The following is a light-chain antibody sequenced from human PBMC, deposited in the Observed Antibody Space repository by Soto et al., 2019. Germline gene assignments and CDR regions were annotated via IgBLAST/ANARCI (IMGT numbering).Light chain of an antibody. V-gene: IGLV1-47*01. Sequence: QSLLTQPPSASGTPGQSVIISCSGSSSNIGNNLVYWYQQVPGMAPKLLIYANSQRPSGVPDRFSGSKSGTSAYLAISGLRSEDEADYYCVAWDDSLRCAIFGGGTQLTVL. CDR3: VAWDDSLRCAI. CDR1: SSNIGNNL. CDR2: ANS. J-gene: IGLJ7*01.